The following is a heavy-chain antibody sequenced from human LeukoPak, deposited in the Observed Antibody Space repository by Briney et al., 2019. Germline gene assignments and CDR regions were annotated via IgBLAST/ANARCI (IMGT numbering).Heavy chain of an antibody. J-gene: IGHJ5*02. CDR2: IFTTGST. CDR1: GGLVSSYY. V-gene: IGHV4-4*07. CDR3: ARGDGSTMARGVSRYGWLYA. Sequence: SETLPLTCTVSGGLVSSYYWTWIRQPAGKGLEWIGRIFTTGSTNYNPSLMSRVTLSVDTSESQFSLKLRSVTAADTAVYYCARGDGSTMARGVSRYGWLYAWGQGALVTVSS. D-gene: IGHD3-10*01.